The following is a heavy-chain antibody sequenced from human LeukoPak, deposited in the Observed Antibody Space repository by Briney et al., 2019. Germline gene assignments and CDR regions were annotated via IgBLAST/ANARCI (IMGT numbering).Heavy chain of an antibody. D-gene: IGHD3-22*01. J-gene: IGHJ4*02. CDR1: GGSISSGGYY. CDR3: TSFYDSSGYYHPPLGGIDY. CDR2: IYYSGST. V-gene: IGHV4-31*03. Sequence: SETLSLTCTVSGGSISSGGYYWSWIRQHPGKGLEWIGYIYYSGSTYYNPSLKSRVTISVDTSKNQFSLKLSSVTAADTAVYYCTSFYDSSGYYHPPLGGIDYWGQGTLVTVSS.